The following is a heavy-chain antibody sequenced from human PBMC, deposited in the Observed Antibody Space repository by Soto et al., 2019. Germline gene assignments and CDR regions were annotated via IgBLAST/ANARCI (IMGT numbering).Heavy chain of an antibody. Sequence: GASVKVSCKASGGTFSSYAISWVRQAPGQGLEWMGGIIPIFGTANYAQKFQGRVTITADESTSTAYMELSSLRSEDTAVYYCARDGATVVTPLYYYGMDVWAQRTTVTVSS. CDR2: IIPIFGTA. CDR1: GGTFSSYA. CDR3: ARDGATVVTPLYYYGMDV. D-gene: IGHD4-17*01. J-gene: IGHJ6*02. V-gene: IGHV1-69*13.